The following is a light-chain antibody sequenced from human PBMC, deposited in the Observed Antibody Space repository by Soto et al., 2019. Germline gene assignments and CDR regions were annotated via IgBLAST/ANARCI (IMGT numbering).Light chain of an antibody. J-gene: IGKJ2*01. V-gene: IGKV3-20*01. CDR3: QQYCSSPKT. CDR1: QSVSSSY. CDR2: GAS. Sequence: EIVLTQSPGTLSLSPGERATLSCRASQSVSSSYLARYQQKPGQAPRLLIYGASSRATGIPDRFSGSGSGTDFTLTISRLEPEDLAVYYCQQYCSSPKTFGQGNKLESK.